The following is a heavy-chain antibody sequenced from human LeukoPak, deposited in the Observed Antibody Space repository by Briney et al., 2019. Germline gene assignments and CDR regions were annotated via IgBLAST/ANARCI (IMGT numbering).Heavy chain of an antibody. V-gene: IGHV3-21*01. Sequence: PGGSLGLSCAASGFTFSSYEMNWVRQAPGKGLEWVSSISTSSIYIYYADSVKGRFTISRDNAKNSLSLQMNSLRAEDTAVYYCARGRAVVAASDNSFDPWGQGTLVTVSS. CDR3: ARGRAVVAASDNSFDP. CDR1: GFTFSSYE. CDR2: ISTSSIYI. D-gene: IGHD2-15*01. J-gene: IGHJ5*02.